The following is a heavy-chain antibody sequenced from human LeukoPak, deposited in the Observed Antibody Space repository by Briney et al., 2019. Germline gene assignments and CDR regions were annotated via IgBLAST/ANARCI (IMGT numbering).Heavy chain of an antibody. CDR2: IYYSGST. V-gene: IGHV4-39*01. Sequence: KPSETLSLTCTVSGGSISSSSYYWGWIRQPPGKGLEWIGNIYYSGSTYYNPSLKIRVTISVDTSKNQFSLRLSSVTAADTAVYYCARLAAAAMYYFDYWGQGTLVTVSS. CDR3: ARLAAAAMYYFDY. J-gene: IGHJ4*02. CDR1: GGSISSSSYY. D-gene: IGHD6-13*01.